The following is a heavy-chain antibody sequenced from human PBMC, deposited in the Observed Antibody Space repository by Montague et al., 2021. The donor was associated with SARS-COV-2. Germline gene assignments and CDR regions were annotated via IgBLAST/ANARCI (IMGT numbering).Heavy chain of an antibody. CDR2: ISSGSSFI. Sequence: FRSLSCSASGFPFGTSTMIWVRQAPGKGLEWVSSISSGSSFILYADSVKGRFTISRDNAGNSLYLQMDSLRPEDTAAYFCARDRYSNASPDYWGQGTLVIVSS. CDR1: GFPFGTST. CDR3: ARDRYSNASPDY. D-gene: IGHD1-26*01. V-gene: IGHV3-21*01. J-gene: IGHJ4*02.